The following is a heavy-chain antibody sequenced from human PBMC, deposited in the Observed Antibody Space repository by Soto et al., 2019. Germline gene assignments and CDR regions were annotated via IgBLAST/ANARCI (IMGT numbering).Heavy chain of an antibody. CDR1: GFTFSSYA. CDR3: AKDGRYCSSTSCYLPAYYYMDV. J-gene: IGHJ6*03. V-gene: IGHV3-23*01. Sequence: GGSLRLSCAASGFTFSSYAMSWVRQAPGKGLEWVSAISGSGGSTYYADSVKGRFTISRDNSKNTLYLQMNSLRAEDTAVYYCAKDGRYCSSTSCYLPAYYYMDVWGKGTTGTVSS. CDR2: ISGSGGST. D-gene: IGHD2-2*01.